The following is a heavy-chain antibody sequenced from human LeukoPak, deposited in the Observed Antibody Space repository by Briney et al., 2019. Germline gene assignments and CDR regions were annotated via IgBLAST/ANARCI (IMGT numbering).Heavy chain of an antibody. CDR1: GGSFSGYY. V-gene: IGHV4-34*01. Sequence: SETLSLTCAVYGGSFSGYYWSWIRQPPGKGLEWIGEINHSGSTNYNPSLKSRVTISVDTSKNQFSLKLSSVTAADTAVYYCARPKLRSAGLGFDPWGQGTLVTVSS. CDR3: ARPKLRSAGLGFDP. J-gene: IGHJ5*02. CDR2: INHSGST. D-gene: IGHD4-17*01.